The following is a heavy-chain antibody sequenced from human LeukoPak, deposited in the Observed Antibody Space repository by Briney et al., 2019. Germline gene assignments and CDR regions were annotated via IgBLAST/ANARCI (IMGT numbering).Heavy chain of an antibody. CDR1: GYTFTGYY. V-gene: IGHV1-2*02. D-gene: IGHD2-2*02. CDR3: ARTPTYCSSTSCYTRGPFGY. CDR2: INPNSGGT. Sequence: ASVKVSRKASGYTFTGYYMHWVRQAPGQGLEWMGWINPNSGGTNYAQKFQGRVTMTRDTSISTAYMELSRLRSDDTAVYYCARTPTYCSSTSCYTRGPFGYWGQGTLVTVSS. J-gene: IGHJ4*02.